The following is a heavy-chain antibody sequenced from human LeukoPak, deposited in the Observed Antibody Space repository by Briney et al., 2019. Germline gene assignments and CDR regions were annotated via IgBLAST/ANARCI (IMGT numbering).Heavy chain of an antibody. CDR1: GGSISSYY. CDR3: ARSTGDY. V-gene: IGHV4-59*01. Sequence: SGTLSPTCTVSGGSISSYYWSWIRQPPGKGLEWIGYIYYSGSTNYNPSLKSRVTISVNTSKNQFSLKLSSVTAADTAVYYCARSTGDYWGQGTLVTVSS. CDR2: IYYSGST. J-gene: IGHJ4*02.